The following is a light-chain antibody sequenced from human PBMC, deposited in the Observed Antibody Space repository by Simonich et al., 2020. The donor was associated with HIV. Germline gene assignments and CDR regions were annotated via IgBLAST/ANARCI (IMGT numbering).Light chain of an antibody. CDR1: ALSKQY. CDR3: QSADISGNVV. V-gene: IGLV3-25*03. CDR2: KDS. Sequence: SYELTQPPSVSVSPGQTARITCSGDALSKQYGYWYYQKPGPAPGLVIYKDSERPSGIPERFSGSSSGTTVTLTISGVQAEDEADYYCQSADISGNVVFGGGTKLTVL. J-gene: IGLJ2*01.